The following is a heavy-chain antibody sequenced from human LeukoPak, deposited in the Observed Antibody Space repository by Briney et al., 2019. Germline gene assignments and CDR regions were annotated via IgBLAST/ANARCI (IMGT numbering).Heavy chain of an antibody. CDR3: ARGAGYSSGWHNYYGMDV. J-gene: IGHJ6*02. CDR2: VYYTGSA. V-gene: IGHV4-59*12. CDR1: GGSISGYY. Sequence: SETLSLTCTVSGGSISGYYWGWIRQPPGRGLEWIGYVYYTGSANYNPSLKSRVTMSVDTSKNQFSLKLSSVTAADTAVYYCARGAGYSSGWHNYYGMDVWGQGTTVTVSS. D-gene: IGHD6-19*01.